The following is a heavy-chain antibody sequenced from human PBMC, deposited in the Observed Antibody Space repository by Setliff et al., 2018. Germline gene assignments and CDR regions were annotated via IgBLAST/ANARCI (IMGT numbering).Heavy chain of an antibody. CDR2: LYDSGKT. Sequence: SETLSLTCTVPGGSISSISYYWGWIRQPPGKGLEWIGTLYDSGKTYHNPSLKSRVTISVDTSKKQFSLKLNSVTAADTAVYYCATCRYQVPYDYWGQGTLVTVSS. V-gene: IGHV4-39*01. J-gene: IGHJ4*02. D-gene: IGHD2-2*01. CDR1: GGSISSISYY. CDR3: ATCRYQVPYDY.